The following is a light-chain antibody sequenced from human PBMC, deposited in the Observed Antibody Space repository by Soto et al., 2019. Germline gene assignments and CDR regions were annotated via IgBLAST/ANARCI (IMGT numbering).Light chain of an antibody. V-gene: IGLV2-14*03. Sequence: QSVLTQPASVSGSPGQSITLSCTGTTSDVGGFDYVSWYQQHPGKVPKLMIFDVSNRPSGVSDRFSGSKSGNTASLTISGLQAEDEADYYCSSYTTTGTQVFGTGIKVIVL. CDR3: SSYTTTGTQV. CDR1: TSDVGGFDY. J-gene: IGLJ1*01. CDR2: DVS.